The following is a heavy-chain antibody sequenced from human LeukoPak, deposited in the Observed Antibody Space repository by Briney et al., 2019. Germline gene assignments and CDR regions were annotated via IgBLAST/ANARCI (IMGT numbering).Heavy chain of an antibody. Sequence: SETLSLTCAVYGGSFSCYYWSWIRQPPGKGLEWIGEINHSGSTNYNPSLKSRVTISVDTSKNQFSLKLSSVTAADTAVYYCARGNGGNSRYFQHWGQGTLVTVSS. D-gene: IGHD4-23*01. V-gene: IGHV4-34*01. CDR3: ARGNGGNSRYFQH. J-gene: IGHJ1*01. CDR1: GGSFSCYY. CDR2: INHSGST.